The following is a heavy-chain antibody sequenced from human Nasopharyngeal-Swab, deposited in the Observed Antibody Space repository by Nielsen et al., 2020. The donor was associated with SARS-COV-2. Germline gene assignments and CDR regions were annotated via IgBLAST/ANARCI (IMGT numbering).Heavy chain of an antibody. V-gene: IGHV1-18*01. J-gene: IGHJ4*02. CDR2: ISPYNGNT. CDR1: GYTFPNYG. D-gene: IGHD6-19*01. CDR3: ARDPSGWGAYSDY. Sequence: ASVKVSCKASGYTFPNYGIFWVQQAPGQGLECMGWISPYNGNTNYAQTVQGRVTMTTDTFTTTAYMELRSLRSDDTAVYYCARDPSGWGAYSDYWGQGTLVTVSS.